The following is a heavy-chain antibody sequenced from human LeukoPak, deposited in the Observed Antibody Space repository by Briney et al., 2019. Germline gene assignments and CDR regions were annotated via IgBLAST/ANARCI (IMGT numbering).Heavy chain of an antibody. J-gene: IGHJ4*02. CDR2: MNPNSGNT. D-gene: IGHD6-6*01. CDR3: ARIGYSSSSFDY. CDR1: GYTFTSYD. Sequence: ASVKVSCKASGYTFTSYDINWVRQATGQGLEWMGWMNPNSGNTGYAQKFQGRVTMTRSTSIGTAYMELSSLRSEDTAVYYCARIGYSSSSFDYWGRGTLVTVSS. V-gene: IGHV1-8*01.